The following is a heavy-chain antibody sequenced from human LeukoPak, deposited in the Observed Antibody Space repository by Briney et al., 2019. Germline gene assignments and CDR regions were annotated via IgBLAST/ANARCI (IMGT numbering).Heavy chain of an antibody. CDR3: ARGGWTTGMGY. J-gene: IGHJ4*02. D-gene: IGHD1-14*01. CDR1: GYSFTSHG. CDR2: ISGYNGNT. V-gene: IGHV1-18*01. Sequence: ASVKVSCKTSGYSFTSHGIRWVRQAPGQGLEWMGWISGYNGNTNYAQKFQGRVTMTTDASTRTAHMEVRGLRSDDTAVYYCARGGWTTGMGYWCQGTLGTVAS.